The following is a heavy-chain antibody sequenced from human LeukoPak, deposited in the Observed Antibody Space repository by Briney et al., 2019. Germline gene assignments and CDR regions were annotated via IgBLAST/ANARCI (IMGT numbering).Heavy chain of an antibody. J-gene: IGHJ6*03. CDR2: ISGYNGNT. CDR1: GYTFTSYG. D-gene: IGHD1-26*01. CDR3: AKDGRFSGSPYFYYMDV. V-gene: IGHV1-18*01. Sequence: GASVKVSCKASGYTFTSYGISWVRQAPGQGLEWMGWISGYNGNTIYAQKFQGRVTMTTDTSTRATHMELRSLTSDDTALYYCAKDGRFSGSPYFYYMDVWGKGTTITVS.